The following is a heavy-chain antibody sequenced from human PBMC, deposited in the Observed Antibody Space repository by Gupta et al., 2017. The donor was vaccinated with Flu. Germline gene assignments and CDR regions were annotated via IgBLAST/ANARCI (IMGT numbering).Heavy chain of an antibody. CDR2: INPNSGGT. D-gene: IGHD6-13*01. CDR3: ARDARVAEAGYRTYYFDD. J-gene: IGHJ4*02. V-gene: IGHV1-2*02. Sequence: MHWVRQAPGQGLEGRGWINPNSGGTNYAQKFRGRVTMTRDTAISTAYMELSRLRSDDTAVYYWARDARVAEAGYRTYYFDDWGQGTRGTVSS.